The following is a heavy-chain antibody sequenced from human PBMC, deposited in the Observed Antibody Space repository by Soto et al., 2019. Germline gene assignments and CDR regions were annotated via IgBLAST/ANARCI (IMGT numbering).Heavy chain of an antibody. D-gene: IGHD3-22*01. Sequence: QLHLQGRGPGLLKPSKTLSPTSPVSGGSLPSLDNYWSWIRQPPGKALGGIGHIYYSGSTYYNPSLKSRLNISVDTSKNQFSLNLSSVTAADTAVYFCARVTFYATSGSYYFDYWGQGTLVTVSS. V-gene: IGHV4-30-4*01. CDR1: GGSLPSLDNY. CDR2: IYYSGST. J-gene: IGHJ4*02. CDR3: ARVTFYATSGSYYFDY.